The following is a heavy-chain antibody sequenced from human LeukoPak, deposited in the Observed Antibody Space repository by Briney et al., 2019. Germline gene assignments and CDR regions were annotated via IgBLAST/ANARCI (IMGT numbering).Heavy chain of an antibody. J-gene: IGHJ5*02. CDR3: ARGFSTYYYDSSGYSYDWFDP. V-gene: IGHV3-48*04. D-gene: IGHD3-22*01. CDR2: ISSDNSII. CDR1: GFTFSSNG. Sequence: GGSLRLSCAASGFTFSSNGMNWVRQAPGKGPEWISYISSDNSIICYADSVKGRFTISRDNAKNSLFLQMNSLRAEDTAMYYCARGFSTYYYDSSGYSYDWFDPWGQGIQVIVSS.